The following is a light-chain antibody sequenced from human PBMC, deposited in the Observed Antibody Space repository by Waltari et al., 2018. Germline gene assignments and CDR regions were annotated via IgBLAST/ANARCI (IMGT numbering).Light chain of an antibody. J-gene: IGLJ1*01. V-gene: IGLV2-14*03. Sequence: QSALTQPASVSGSPGQSITISCTGTSLDVGSYYYVPWYQQHPGTAPKLMIYDVSNRPSGVSNRFSGSKSGYTASLTISGLQAEDEADYYCSSYSSSTSPFVFGAGTRVTVL. CDR1: SLDVGSYYY. CDR3: SSYSSSTSPFV. CDR2: DVS.